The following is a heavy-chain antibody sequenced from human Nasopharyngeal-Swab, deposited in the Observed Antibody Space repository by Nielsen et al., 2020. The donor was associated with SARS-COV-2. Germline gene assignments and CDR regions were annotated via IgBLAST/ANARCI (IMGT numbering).Heavy chain of an antibody. CDR1: GYSFTIYG. J-gene: IGHJ6*02. V-gene: IGHV1-18*01. D-gene: IGHD3-16*02. Sequence: ASVKVSCKASGYSFTIYGISWVRQAPGQGLEWMGWISAYSANTNYAQKLQDRVTMTTDTATSTAYLELTSLRFDDTAVYYCARDLATVYDPRYYGLDVWGQGTTVTVSS. CDR3: ARDLATVYDPRYYGLDV. CDR2: ISAYSANT.